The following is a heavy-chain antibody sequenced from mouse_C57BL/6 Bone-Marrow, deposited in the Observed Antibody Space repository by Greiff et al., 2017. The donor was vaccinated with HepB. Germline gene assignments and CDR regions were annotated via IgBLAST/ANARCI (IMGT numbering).Heavy chain of an antibody. Sequence: QVQLNESGAELVKPGASVKMSCKASGYTFTSYWITWVKQRPGQGLEWIGDIYPGSGSTNYNEKFKSKATLTVDTSSSSAYMQLSSLTSEDSAVYYCARRNYAYYFDYWGQGTTLTVSS. CDR3: ARRNYAYYFDY. D-gene: IGHD1-1*01. CDR2: IYPGSGST. CDR1: GYTFTSYW. V-gene: IGHV1-55*01. J-gene: IGHJ2*01.